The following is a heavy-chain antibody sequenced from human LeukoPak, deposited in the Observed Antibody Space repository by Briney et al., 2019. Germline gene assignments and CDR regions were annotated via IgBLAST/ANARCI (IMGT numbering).Heavy chain of an antibody. CDR2: IYYSGST. J-gene: IGHJ3*02. CDR1: GGSISGFY. CDR3: ARGKLGMEAFDI. V-gene: IGHV4-59*01. D-gene: IGHD7-27*01. Sequence: KPSETPFLTRTVSGGSISGFYWSWIRQPPGKGLEWIGYIYYSGSTNHNPSLKSRVAISIDTSKNQFSLKLSSVTAADTAVYYCARGKLGMEAFDIWGQGTMVTVSS.